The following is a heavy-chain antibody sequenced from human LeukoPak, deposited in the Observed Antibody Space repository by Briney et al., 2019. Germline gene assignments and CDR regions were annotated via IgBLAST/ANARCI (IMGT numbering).Heavy chain of an antibody. V-gene: IGHV4-59*01. J-gene: IGHJ5*02. CDR3: ARHGTSGTNLNWFDP. CDR1: GGSIRSYY. D-gene: IGHD1-1*01. CDR2: IYYSGST. Sequence: PSETLSLTCTVSGGSIRSYYWNWIRQPPGKGLEWIGYIYYSGSTNYNPSLKSRVTISVDTSKNQFSLKLSSVTAADTAVYYCARHGTSGTNLNWFDPWGQGTLVTVSS.